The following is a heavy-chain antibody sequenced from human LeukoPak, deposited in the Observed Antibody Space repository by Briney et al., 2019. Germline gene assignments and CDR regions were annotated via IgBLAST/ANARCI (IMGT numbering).Heavy chain of an antibody. D-gene: IGHD1-26*01. J-gene: IGHJ4*02. CDR1: GFTFRSSG. CDR2: IRYDGTSK. V-gene: IGHV3-30*02. CDR3: AKETRGSYSDY. Sequence: GGSLRLSXAASGFTFRSSGMHWVRQAPGKGLEWVAFIRYDGTSKYYADSVKGRFTISRDNSKNTVYLQMNSMRAEDTAVYYCAKETRGSYSDYWGQGTLVTVSS.